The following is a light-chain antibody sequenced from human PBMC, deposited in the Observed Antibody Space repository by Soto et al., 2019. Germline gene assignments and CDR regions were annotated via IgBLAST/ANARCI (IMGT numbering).Light chain of an antibody. V-gene: IGLV2-14*01. CDR1: SIDVGTYNY. CDR2: EVS. J-gene: IGLJ1*01. Sequence: QSALSQPASVSGSPGQSITISCTGTSIDVGTYNYVSWYQHHPGKAPKLIIYEVSNRPSGVSNRFPGSKSGSTASLTISGLQAEDEADYHCTSYTRDTALVFGTGTKVTVL. CDR3: TSYTRDTALV.